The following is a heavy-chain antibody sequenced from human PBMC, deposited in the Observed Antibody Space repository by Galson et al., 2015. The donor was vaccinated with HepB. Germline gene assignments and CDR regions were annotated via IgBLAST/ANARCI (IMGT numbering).Heavy chain of an antibody. V-gene: IGHV3-11*06. CDR1: GFTFSDYY. J-gene: IGHJ4*02. CDR2: ISSSSSYT. CDR3: AKDYYDSSGYSPSDY. Sequence: SLRLSCAASGFTFSDYYMSWIRQAPGKGLEWVSYISSSSSYTNYADSVKGRFTISRDNAKNSLYLQMNSLRAEDTAVYYCAKDYYDSSGYSPSDYWGQGTLVTVSS. D-gene: IGHD3-22*01.